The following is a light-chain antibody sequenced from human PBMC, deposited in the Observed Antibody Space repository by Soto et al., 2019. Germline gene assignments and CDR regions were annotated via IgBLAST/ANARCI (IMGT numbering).Light chain of an antibody. V-gene: IGKV1-12*01. CDR2: AAS. Sequence: DIQMNHSPSSVSASVGDLDTITCRSSNRISSWRDRYQQKPGNAATLLINAASSLQGAGPSRCSGSGSWRAVIPIISSLQPEDVATFYCQQANSFSPVTFGRGTRLEIK. CDR3: QQANSFSPVT. J-gene: IGKJ5*01. CDR1: NRISSW.